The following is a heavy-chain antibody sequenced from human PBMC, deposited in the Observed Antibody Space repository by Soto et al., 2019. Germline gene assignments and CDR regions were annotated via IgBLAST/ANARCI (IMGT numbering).Heavy chain of an antibody. D-gene: IGHD3-22*01. J-gene: IGHJ2*01. V-gene: IGHV1-69*01. CDR2: IIPIFGTA. CDR1: EATFRNYA. Sequence: QVELVQSGAEVKKPGSSVKVSCQASEATFRNYAISWVRQAPGQGLEWMGGIIPIFGTANYAQKFQGRVTITADPSANTVDLELRSLRSEDTAVYYCASTKYDSSAYYYWYFGLWGSGTLVTVSS. CDR3: ASTKYDSSAYYYWYFGL.